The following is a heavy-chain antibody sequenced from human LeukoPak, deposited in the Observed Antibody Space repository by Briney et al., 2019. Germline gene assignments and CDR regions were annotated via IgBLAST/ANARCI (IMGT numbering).Heavy chain of an antibody. V-gene: IGHV3-48*01. CDR2: ISSSSSTI. CDR1: GFTFSSYS. CDR3: ARDWFGELLNY. J-gene: IGHJ4*02. D-gene: IGHD3-10*01. Sequence: GGSLRLSCAASGFTFSSYSMNWVRQAPGKGLEWVSYISSSSSTIYYADSVKGRFTISRDNAKNSLYLQMNSLRAEDTAVYYCARDWFGELLNYWGQGTLVTVSS.